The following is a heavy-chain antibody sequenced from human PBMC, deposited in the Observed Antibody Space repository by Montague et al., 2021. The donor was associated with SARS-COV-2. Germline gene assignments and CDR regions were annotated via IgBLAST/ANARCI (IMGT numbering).Heavy chain of an antibody. J-gene: IGHJ6*02. CDR3: ASGRRRYNWKDETSYYYGMDV. CDR1: GRSLSGYY. Sequence: SETLSLTCAVSGRSLSGYYWSWIRQPPGKGLEWIGEINHSGSTNYNPSLKSRVTISLDTSKNQFSLKLSSVTAADTAVYYCASGRRRYNWKDETSYYYGMDVWGQGTTVTVSS. V-gene: IGHV4-34*01. CDR2: INHSGST. D-gene: IGHD1-20*01.